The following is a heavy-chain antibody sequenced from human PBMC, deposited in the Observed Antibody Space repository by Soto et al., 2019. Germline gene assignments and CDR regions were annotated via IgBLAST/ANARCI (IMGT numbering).Heavy chain of an antibody. CDR1: GGSISSGFYS. Sequence: SETLSLTCAVSGGSISSGFYSWSWIRQPPGKGLEWIGYIYHSGSTYYNPSLKSRVTISVDRSKNQFSLKLSSVTAADKAVFYCATSYYYGSGDPRGFDPWGQGTLVTVSS. D-gene: IGHD3-10*01. J-gene: IGHJ5*02. CDR3: ATSYYYGSGDPRGFDP. V-gene: IGHV4-30-2*01. CDR2: IYHSGST.